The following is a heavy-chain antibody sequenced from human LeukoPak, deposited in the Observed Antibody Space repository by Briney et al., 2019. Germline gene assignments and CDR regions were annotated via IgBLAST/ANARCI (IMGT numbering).Heavy chain of an antibody. Sequence: PGGSMRLSCAASGFPFSSYSMNGVRQAPGEGLEWLSSISSSSRYIYYADSVKGRFTICRDNAKNSLYLQMNRLRAEDTAVYYCARNSGYSSGWGQGTLVTVSS. D-gene: IGHD6-19*01. CDR3: ARNSGYSSG. CDR1: GFPFSSYS. J-gene: IGHJ4*02. V-gene: IGHV3-21*01. CDR2: ISSSSRYI.